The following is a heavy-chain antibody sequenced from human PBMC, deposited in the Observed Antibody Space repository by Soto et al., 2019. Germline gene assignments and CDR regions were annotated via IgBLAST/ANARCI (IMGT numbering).Heavy chain of an antibody. V-gene: IGHV5-10-1*01. CDR2: IDPSDSYI. CDR1: GYTFSGHW. CDR3: ARHGAAIWLGY. D-gene: IGHD6-19*01. Sequence: PGESLKISCKTSGYTFSGHWISWVRQVPGKGLQWMGNIDPSDSYINYNPAFRGHVTFSVDKSNSTAYLHWRSLGPSDTAIYYCARHGAAIWLGYWGQGTLVTV. J-gene: IGHJ4*02.